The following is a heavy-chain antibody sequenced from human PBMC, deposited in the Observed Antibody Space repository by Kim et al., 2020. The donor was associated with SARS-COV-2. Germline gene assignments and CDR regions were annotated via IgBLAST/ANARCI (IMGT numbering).Heavy chain of an antibody. CDR2: ISGSGGST. CDR1: GFTFSSYA. V-gene: IGHV3-23*01. D-gene: IGHD3-3*01. J-gene: IGHJ3*02. CDR3: AKEDFWSGYYAFDAFDI. Sequence: GGSLRLSCAASGFTFSSYAMSWVRQAPGKGLEWVSAISGSGGSTYYADSVKGRFTISRDNSKNTLYLQMNSLRAEDTAVYYCAKEDFWSGYYAFDAFDIWGQGTMVTVSS.